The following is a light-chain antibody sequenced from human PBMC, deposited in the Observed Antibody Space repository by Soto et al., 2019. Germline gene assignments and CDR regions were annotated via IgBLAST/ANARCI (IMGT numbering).Light chain of an antibody. CDR3: TSYTSSRTYV. CDR2: EVS. J-gene: IGLJ1*01. Sequence: QSVLTQPASVSGSPGQSITISCTGTSSDVGGYDFVSWYQHHPGKAPKLMISEVSDRPSGVSDRFSGSKSGNTASLTISGLQAEDEADYYCTSYTSSRTYVFGTGTKVTV. V-gene: IGLV2-14*01. CDR1: SSDVGGYDF.